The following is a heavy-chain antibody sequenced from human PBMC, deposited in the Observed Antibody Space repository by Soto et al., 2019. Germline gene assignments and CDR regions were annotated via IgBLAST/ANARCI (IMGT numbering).Heavy chain of an antibody. Sequence: GESLRLSCGASGFTFSSYGMHWVRQAPGKGLEWVAVIWYDGSNKYYADSVKGRFTISRDNSKNTLYLQMNSLRAEDTAVYYRARDLSRSWYHYYGMDVWGQVTTVTVSS. CDR1: GFTFSSYG. V-gene: IGHV3-33*01. D-gene: IGHD6-13*01. CDR2: IWYDGSNK. J-gene: IGHJ6*02. CDR3: ARDLSRSWYHYYGMDV.